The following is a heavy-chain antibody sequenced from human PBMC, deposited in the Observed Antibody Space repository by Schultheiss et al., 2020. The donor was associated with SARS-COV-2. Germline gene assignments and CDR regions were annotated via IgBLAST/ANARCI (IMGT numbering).Heavy chain of an antibody. Sequence: SQTLSLTCTVSGGSISSGDYYWSWIRQPPGKGLEWIGYIYYSGSTNYNPSLKSRVTISVDTSKNQFSLKLSSVTAADTAVYYCAKYGGGYGSGSYGRGTDEGRAKNPGQKNYGMDVWGQGTTVTVSS. CDR3: AKYGGGYGSGSYGRGTDEGRAKNPGQKNYGMDV. V-gene: IGHV4-30-4*01. CDR1: GGSISSGDYY. D-gene: IGHD3-10*01. J-gene: IGHJ6*02. CDR2: IYYSGST.